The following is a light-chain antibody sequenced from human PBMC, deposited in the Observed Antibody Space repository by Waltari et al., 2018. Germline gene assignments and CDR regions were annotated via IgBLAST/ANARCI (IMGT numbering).Light chain of an antibody. CDR1: QSLLHSSGYNY. CDR2: LGS. CDR3: MQALESPS. Sequence: EIVMTQSPLSLPVTPGKPASISCRSSQSLLHSSGYNYLTWFLQKPGQSPQLLIYLGSIRASGVPDRFSGSGSGTDFTLKITRVEADDVGFYYCMQALESPSFGGGTKVEIK. J-gene: IGKJ4*02. V-gene: IGKV2-28*01.